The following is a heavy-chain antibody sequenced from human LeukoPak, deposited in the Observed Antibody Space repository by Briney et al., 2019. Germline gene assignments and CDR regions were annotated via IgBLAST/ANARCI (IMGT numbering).Heavy chain of an antibody. J-gene: IGHJ5*02. Sequence: PGGFLRLSCAASGFTFSSYSMNWVRQAPGKGLEWVSSISSSSSYIYYADSVEGRFTISRDSAKNSLYLQMNSLRAEDTAVYYCARDIVVFPWGQGTLVTVSS. CDR1: GFTFSSYS. V-gene: IGHV3-21*01. CDR2: ISSSSSYI. D-gene: IGHD2-2*01. CDR3: ARDIVVFP.